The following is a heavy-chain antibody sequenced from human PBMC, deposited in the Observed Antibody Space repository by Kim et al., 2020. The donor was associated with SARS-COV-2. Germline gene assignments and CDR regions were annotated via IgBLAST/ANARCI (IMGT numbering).Heavy chain of an antibody. D-gene: IGHD5-18*01. Sequence: GGSLRLSCAXSGFTFSSYGMHWVRQAPGKGLEWVAVISYDGSNKYYADSVKGRFTISRDNSKNTLYLQMNSLRAEDTAVYYCAKALYYTTPYSYGFEGDGMDVWGQGTTVTVSS. CDR2: ISYDGSNK. CDR3: AKALYYTTPYSYGFEGDGMDV. V-gene: IGHV3-30*18. J-gene: IGHJ6*02. CDR1: GFTFSSYG.